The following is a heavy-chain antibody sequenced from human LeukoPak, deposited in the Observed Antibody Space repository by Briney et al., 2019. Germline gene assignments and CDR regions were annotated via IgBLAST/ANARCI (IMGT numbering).Heavy chain of an antibody. CDR2: INSDGSRK. D-gene: IGHD5-12*01. CDR3: AREGGVGNDGYEVPGY. V-gene: IGHV3-74*03. CDR1: GFTFSNFW. J-gene: IGHJ4*02. Sequence: GGSLRLSCAASGFTFSNFWMHWVRQAPGKGLVWVSRINSDGSRKTYADSVTGRFIISRDNAKNTLYLQMNSLRAEDTAVYYCAREGGVGNDGYEVPGYWGQGTLVTVSS.